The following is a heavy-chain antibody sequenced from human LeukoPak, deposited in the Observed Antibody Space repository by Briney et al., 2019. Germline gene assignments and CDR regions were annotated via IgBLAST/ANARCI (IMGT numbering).Heavy chain of an antibody. J-gene: IGHJ6*03. V-gene: IGHV3-30*18. Sequence: PGGSLRLSCAASGFTFSSYGMHWVRQAPGKGLEGVAVISYDGSNKYYADSVKGRFTISRDNSKNTLYPQMNSLRAEDTAVYYCAKDAVTTDYYYMDVWGKGTTVTVSS. CDR2: ISYDGSNK. CDR3: AKDAVTTDYYYMDV. CDR1: GFTFSSYG. D-gene: IGHD4-17*01.